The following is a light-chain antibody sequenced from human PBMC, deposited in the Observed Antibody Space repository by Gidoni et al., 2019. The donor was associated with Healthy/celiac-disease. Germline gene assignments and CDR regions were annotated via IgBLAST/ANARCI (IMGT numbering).Light chain of an antibody. CDR1: QSVSSN. CDR2: GAS. J-gene: IGKJ4*01. CDR3: QQYNNWPLT. Sequence: EIVITPSPATLSVSPGERATLSCRASQSVSSNLAWYQQKPGQAPRLLIYGASTRATGIPARFSGSGSGTEFTLTISSLQSEDFAVYYCQQYNNWPLTFGGGTKVGIK. V-gene: IGKV3-15*01.